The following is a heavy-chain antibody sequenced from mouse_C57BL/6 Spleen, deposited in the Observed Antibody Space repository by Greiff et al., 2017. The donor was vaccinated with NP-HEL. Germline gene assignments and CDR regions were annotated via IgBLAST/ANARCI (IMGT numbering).Heavy chain of an antibody. CDR3: AIYGSSYSWYFDV. D-gene: IGHD1-1*01. CDR2: IDPSDSYN. CDR1: GYTFTSYW. V-gene: IGHV1-69*01. J-gene: IGHJ1*03. Sequence: QVQLQQPGAELVMPGASVKLSCKASGYTFTSYWMHWVKQRPGQGLEWIGEIDPSDSYNNYNQKFKGKSTLTVDKSSSTAYMQLSSLTSEDSAVYYCAIYGSSYSWYFDVWGTGTTVTVSS.